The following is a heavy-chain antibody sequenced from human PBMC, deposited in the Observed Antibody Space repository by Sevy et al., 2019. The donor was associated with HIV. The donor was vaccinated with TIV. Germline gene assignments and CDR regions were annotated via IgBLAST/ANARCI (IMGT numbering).Heavy chain of an antibody. J-gene: IGHJ3*01. Sequence: GGSLRLSCAASGFTFSNYWMHWVRQAPGKGLVWVSRIKTDGSNRDSADSVKGRFFISRDNAKNLLYLQMNSLRAEDTAVYYGAREGDTVVVPTAVDAFDFWGQGTMVTVSS. V-gene: IGHV3-74*01. CDR3: AREGDTVVVPTAVDAFDF. CDR2: IKTDGSNR. D-gene: IGHD2-2*01. CDR1: GFTFSNYW.